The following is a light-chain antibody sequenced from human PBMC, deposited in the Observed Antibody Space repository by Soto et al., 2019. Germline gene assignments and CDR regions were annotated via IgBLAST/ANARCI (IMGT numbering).Light chain of an antibody. CDR2: DAS. Sequence: IQMTQSPSSLSASVGDRVTITCQASQDITNYLIWYQQKPGKAPKLLIYDASSLGTGVSSRFSGSGSGTHFTLTISGLQPEDIATYYCQQCDSVPCTFGQGTKLEMK. CDR3: QQCDSVPCT. CDR1: QDITNY. J-gene: IGKJ2*02. V-gene: IGKV1-33*01.